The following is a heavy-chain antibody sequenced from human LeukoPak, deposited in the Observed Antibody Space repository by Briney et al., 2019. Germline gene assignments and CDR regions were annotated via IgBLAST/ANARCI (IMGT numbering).Heavy chain of an antibody. CDR2: IIPIFGKA. CDR1: GGTFSSYA. D-gene: IGHD3-22*01. V-gene: IGHV1-69*05. Sequence: GASVKDSCKASGGTFSSYAISWVRQAPGQGLEWRGRIIPIFGKANYAQKFQGRVTITTAESTSTAYMELSGLRSEDTAVYYCARDRPYYYDGSGSQNWFDPWGQGTLVTVSS. CDR3: ARDRPYYYDGSGSQNWFDP. J-gene: IGHJ5*02.